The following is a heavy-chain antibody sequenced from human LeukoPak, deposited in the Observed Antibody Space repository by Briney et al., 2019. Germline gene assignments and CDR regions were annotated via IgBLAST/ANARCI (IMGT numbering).Heavy chain of an antibody. Sequence: SETLSLTCTVSGGSISSSSYYWGWIRQPPGKGLEWIGSIYYSGSTYYNPSLKSRVTISVDTSKNQFSLKLSSVTAADTAVYYCARHGEWSPWIVIVGATDGGFDYWGQGTLVTVSS. CDR2: IYYSGST. V-gene: IGHV4-39*01. CDR1: GGSISSSSYY. D-gene: IGHD1-26*01. CDR3: ARHGEWSPWIVIVGATDGGFDY. J-gene: IGHJ4*02.